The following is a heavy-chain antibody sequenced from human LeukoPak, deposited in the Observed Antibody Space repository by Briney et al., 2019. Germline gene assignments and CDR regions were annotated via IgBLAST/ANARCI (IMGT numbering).Heavy chain of an antibody. CDR1: EFTFSKYW. CDR3: ASLNSGYYGFDY. CDR2: INTDGTVT. V-gene: IGHV3-74*01. Sequence: GGSLRLSCAASEFTFSKYWMLWVRQAPGKGLESVSRINTDGTVTTYADSVKGRFTVSRDNADNTMFLQMNSVRDEDTAVYYCASLNSGYYGFDYWGQGTLVTVSS. D-gene: IGHD3-3*01. J-gene: IGHJ4*02.